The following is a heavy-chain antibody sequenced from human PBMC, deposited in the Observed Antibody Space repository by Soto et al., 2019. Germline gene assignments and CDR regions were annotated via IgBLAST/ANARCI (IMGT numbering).Heavy chain of an antibody. CDR1: GGSISSYY. D-gene: IGHD4-17*01. Sequence: QVQLQESGPGLVKPSETLSLTCTVSGGSISSYYWRWIRQPPGKGLEWIGYIYYSGSTNYNPSLKRRVTRSVDTSKNQFTLKLSSVTAADTAVYYYARLPWADYGGIFDPWGQGTLVTVSS. CDR2: IYYSGST. CDR3: ARLPWADYGGIFDP. V-gene: IGHV4-59*01. J-gene: IGHJ5*02.